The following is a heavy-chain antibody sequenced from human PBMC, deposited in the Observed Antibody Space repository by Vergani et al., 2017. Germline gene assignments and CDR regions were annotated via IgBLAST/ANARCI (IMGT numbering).Heavy chain of an antibody. Sequence: QVQLQESGPGLVKPSETLSLTCTVSGGSISSYYWSWIRQPAGKGLEWIGRIYTSGSTNYNPSLKSRVTMSVDTSKNQFSLKLSSVTAADTAVYYCAKEGRPIVVVPAAIFVWGQGTLVTVSS. J-gene: IGHJ4*02. V-gene: IGHV4-4*07. CDR2: IYTSGST. CDR3: AKEGRPIVVVPAAIFV. D-gene: IGHD2-2*01. CDR1: GGSISSYY.